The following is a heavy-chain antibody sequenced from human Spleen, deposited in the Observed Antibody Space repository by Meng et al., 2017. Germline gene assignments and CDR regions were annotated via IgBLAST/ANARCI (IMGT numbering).Heavy chain of an antibody. V-gene: IGHV4-34*01. CDR3: LRGSGGSV. CDR2: IPHRGSS. CDR1: GGSFRGYC. Sequence: QVQVQQWGAGLLKPSETLSLTCGVYGGSFRGYCWSWSRQPPGKGLEWIGEIPHRGSSAYNPSLKSRVSMSIDKSKNQFSLKLTSVTAADTAVYHCLRGSGGSVWGQGTLVTVSS. J-gene: IGHJ1*01. D-gene: IGHD3-10*01.